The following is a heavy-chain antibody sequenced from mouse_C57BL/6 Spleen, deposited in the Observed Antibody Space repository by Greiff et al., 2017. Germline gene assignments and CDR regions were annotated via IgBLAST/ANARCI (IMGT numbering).Heavy chain of an antibody. CDR1: GFTFTSYW. Sequence: QVQLQQPGAELVKPGASVKMSCKASGFTFTSYWITWVKQRPGQGLEWIGDIYPGSGSTKYNVQFKSKATLTVDTSSSTAYMQLSSLTSEDSAVYYCARSRGSSYFWYFDVWGTGTTVTVSS. J-gene: IGHJ1*03. CDR2: IYPGSGST. D-gene: IGHD1-1*01. V-gene: IGHV1-55*01. CDR3: ARSRGSSYFWYFDV.